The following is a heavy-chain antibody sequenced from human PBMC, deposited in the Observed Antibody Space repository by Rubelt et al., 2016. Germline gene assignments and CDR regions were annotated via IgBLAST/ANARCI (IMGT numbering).Heavy chain of an antibody. D-gene: IGHD2-2*01. CDR2: INPSGGST. V-gene: IGHV1-46*01. J-gene: IGHJ3*02. CDR1: GYTFTSYY. Sequence: QVQLVQSGAEVKKPGASVKVSCKASGYTFTSYYMTWVRQAPGQGLEWMGIINPSGGSTSYAQKFQGRVTMTSDTSTSTVYMELSSLRSENTAVYYCARDVIVVVPAAPDAFDIWGQGTMVTVSS. CDR3: ARDVIVVVPAAPDAFDI.